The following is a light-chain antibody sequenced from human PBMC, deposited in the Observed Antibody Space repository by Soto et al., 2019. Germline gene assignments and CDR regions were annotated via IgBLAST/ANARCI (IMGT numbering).Light chain of an antibody. Sequence: EIGLTQSPGTLSLSPGEGATLSCRASQSVGSYLAWYQQKPGQAPRLLILNASTRATGIPPRFSGSGSGTDFTLTISRLEPEDFAVYYCQQRRNWPLTFGGGTKVEIK. V-gene: IGKV3-11*01. CDR2: NAS. CDR3: QQRRNWPLT. J-gene: IGKJ4*01. CDR1: QSVGSY.